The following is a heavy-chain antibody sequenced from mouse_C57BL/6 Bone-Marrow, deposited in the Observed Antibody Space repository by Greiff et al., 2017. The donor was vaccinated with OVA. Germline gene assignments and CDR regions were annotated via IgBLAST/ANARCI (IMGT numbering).Heavy chain of an antibody. J-gene: IGHJ4*01. CDR1: GFTFSSYA. CDR2: ISDGGSYT. D-gene: IGHD2-4*01. Sequence: EVMLVESGGGLVKPGGSLKLSCAASGFTFSSYAMSWVRQTPEKRLEWVATISDGGSYTYYPDNVKGRFTISRDNAKNNLYLQMSHLKSEDTAMYYCARDDYDGLDHYYAMDYWGQGTSVTVSS. V-gene: IGHV5-4*01. CDR3: ARDDYDGLDHYYAMDY.